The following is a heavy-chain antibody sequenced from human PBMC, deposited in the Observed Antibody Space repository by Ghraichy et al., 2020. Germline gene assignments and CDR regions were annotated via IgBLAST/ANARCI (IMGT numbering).Heavy chain of an antibody. CDR1: GDSVSSNSAA. J-gene: IGHJ1*01. CDR3: ARGPRRRITIFGVVHIYFQH. CDR2: TYYRSKWYN. D-gene: IGHD3-3*01. Sequence: SQTLSLTCAISGDSVSSNSAAWNWIRQSPSRGLEWLGRTYYRSKWYNDYAVSVKSRITINPDTSKNQFSLQLNSVTPEDTAVYYCARGPRRRITIFGVVHIYFQHWGQGTLVTVSS. V-gene: IGHV6-1*01.